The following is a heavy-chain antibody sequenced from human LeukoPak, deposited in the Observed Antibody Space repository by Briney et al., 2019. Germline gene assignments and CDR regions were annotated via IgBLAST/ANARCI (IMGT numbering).Heavy chain of an antibody. V-gene: IGHV3-66*01. Sequence: GGSLRLSCAASGFTVSSNYMSWVRQAPGKGLEWVSVIYSGGSTYYADSVKGRFTISRDNSKNTLYLQMNSLRAEDTAVYYCARDQHSSSWYGYWGQGTLVTVSS. CDR1: GFTVSSNY. CDR3: ARDQHSSSWYGY. D-gene: IGHD6-13*01. CDR2: IYSGGST. J-gene: IGHJ4*02.